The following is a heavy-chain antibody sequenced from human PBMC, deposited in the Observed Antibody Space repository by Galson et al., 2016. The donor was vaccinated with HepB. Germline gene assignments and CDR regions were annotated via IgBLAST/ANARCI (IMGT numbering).Heavy chain of an antibody. CDR2: IDTSSTYI. CDR3: ATSNCCSNRCSGFDP. V-gene: IGHV3-21*01. D-gene: IGHD2-2*01. CDR1: GFTFSSYN. Sequence: SLRLSCAASGFTFSSYNMNWVRQAPGKGLEWVSTIDTSSTYIYYADSVKGRFTISRDNAKNSLYLQMSSLRAEDTAVYYCATSNCCSNRCSGFDPWGQGTLVTVSS. J-gene: IGHJ5*02.